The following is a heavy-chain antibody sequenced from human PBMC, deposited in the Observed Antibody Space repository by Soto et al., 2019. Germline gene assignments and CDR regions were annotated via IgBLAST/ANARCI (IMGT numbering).Heavy chain of an antibody. CDR3: ARELVVPAGIRYYYYGLDV. J-gene: IGHJ6*02. CDR1: GGTFSKYA. CDR2: IIPIFNTA. V-gene: IGHV1-69*06. D-gene: IGHD2-2*01. Sequence: ASVKVSCRASGGTFSKYAISWVRQASGQGLEWMAGIIPIFNTANYAHNFHGTVTITADKSTSTAYMEQSSRRSGDTAVQDCARELVVPAGIRYYYYGLDVWGQGTTVTVSS.